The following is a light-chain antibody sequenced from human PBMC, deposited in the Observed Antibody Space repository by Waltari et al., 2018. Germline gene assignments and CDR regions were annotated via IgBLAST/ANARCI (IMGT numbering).Light chain of an antibody. CDR3: CSHAGSYTLI. Sequence: QSALIQPRSVSGSPGQSVTISCTAPSSDVGGYNYVTWYQNHPGKAPKLILYDVSKRPSGVPDRFSGSKSGSTASLTISGLQAEDEADYYCCSHAGSYTLIFGGGTKLTVL. J-gene: IGLJ2*01. CDR2: DVS. CDR1: SSDVGGYNY. V-gene: IGLV2-11*01.